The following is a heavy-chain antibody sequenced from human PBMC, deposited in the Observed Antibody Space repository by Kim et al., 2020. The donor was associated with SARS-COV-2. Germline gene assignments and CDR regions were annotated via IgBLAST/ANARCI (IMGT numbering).Heavy chain of an antibody. D-gene: IGHD6-6*01. J-gene: IGHJ6*02. CDR3: ARAGEEQLGWGDYYSMDV. Sequence: ASVKVSCKASGYTFTSYGISWVRQAPGQGLEWMGWISAYNGNTNYAQKLQGRVTMTTDTSTSTAYMELRSLRSDDTAVYYCARAGEEQLGWGDYYSMDVWGQGTTVTVSS. V-gene: IGHV1-18*04. CDR2: ISAYNGNT. CDR1: GYTFTSYG.